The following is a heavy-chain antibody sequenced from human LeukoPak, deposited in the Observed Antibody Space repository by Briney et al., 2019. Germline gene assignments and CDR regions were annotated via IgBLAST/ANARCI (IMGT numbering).Heavy chain of an antibody. Sequence: GGSLRLSCAASGFIFSNNWMSWVRQAPGKGLEWVANIKGDGSETYYVDSVKGRFTISRDNTRNSLHLQMNSLRADDTATYYCTRDDFSGSYCDWGHGTLVTVSS. J-gene: IGHJ4*01. CDR1: GFIFSNNW. CDR2: IKGDGSET. D-gene: IGHD1-26*01. V-gene: IGHV3-7*01. CDR3: TRDDFSGSYCD.